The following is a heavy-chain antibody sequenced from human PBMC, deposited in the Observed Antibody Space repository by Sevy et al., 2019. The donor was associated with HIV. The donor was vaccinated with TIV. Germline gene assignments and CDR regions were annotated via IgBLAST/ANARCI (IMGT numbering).Heavy chain of an antibody. CDR1: GGSISSSSYY. Sequence: SETLSLTCTVSGGSISSSSYYWGWIRQPPGKGLEWIGSIYYSVSTYCNPSLKSRVTISVDTSKNQFSLKLSSVTAADTAVYYCARLGGFRYYYGMDVWGQGTTVTVSS. CDR2: IYYSVST. V-gene: IGHV4-39*01. D-gene: IGHD1-26*01. J-gene: IGHJ6*02. CDR3: ARLGGFRYYYGMDV.